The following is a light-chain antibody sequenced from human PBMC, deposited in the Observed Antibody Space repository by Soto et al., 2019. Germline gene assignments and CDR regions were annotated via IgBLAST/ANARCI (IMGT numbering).Light chain of an antibody. CDR1: QNIHNH. CDR2: AAS. Sequence: SQSPATLSMSRGEIVTLSGRPSQNIHNHMSWFLQKPGQAPRLLIYAASSRATGIPDRFSGSGSGTDFTLTVSRLEPEDFAVYYCQQYGNSPATTFGQGTRLEIK. V-gene: IGKV3-20*01. J-gene: IGKJ5*01. CDR3: QQYGNSPATT.